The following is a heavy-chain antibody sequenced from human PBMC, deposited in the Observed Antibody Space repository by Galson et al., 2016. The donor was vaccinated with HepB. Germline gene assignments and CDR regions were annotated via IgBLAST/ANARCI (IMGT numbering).Heavy chain of an antibody. D-gene: IGHD6-13*01. CDR1: GFTFGAYT. CDR2: IRNKAYGGTT. Sequence: SLRLSCAASGFTFGAYTISWFRQAPGKGLEWVGFIRNKAYGGTTEYAASVNGRFTISRDDSKRIAYVQMNSLKTKDTAVYYCARDRAAAGTVGRYYYYGMDVWGQGTPVTVSS. CDR3: ARDRAAAGTVGRYYYYGMDV. V-gene: IGHV3-49*03. J-gene: IGHJ6*02.